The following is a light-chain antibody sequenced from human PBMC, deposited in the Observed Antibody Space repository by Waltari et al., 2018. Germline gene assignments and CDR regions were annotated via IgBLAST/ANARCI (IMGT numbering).Light chain of an antibody. J-gene: IGKJ1*01. CDR3: QESYSVSRT. Sequence: DIQMTQSPSSLSASVGDRVTITCRASQTISRYLNWYQQKPGKAPNLLIYAASSLQSGVPSRFSGSGSGRDFTLIITSLQPEDFATYDCQESYSVSRTFGQGTKVEIK. CDR2: AAS. V-gene: IGKV1-39*01. CDR1: QTISRY.